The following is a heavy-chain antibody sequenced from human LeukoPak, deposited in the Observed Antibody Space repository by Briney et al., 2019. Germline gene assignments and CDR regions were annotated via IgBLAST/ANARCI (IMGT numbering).Heavy chain of an antibody. V-gene: IGHV3-23*01. CDR3: AKDDVDTAMVFVDY. J-gene: IGHJ4*02. D-gene: IGHD5-18*01. CDR1: GFTFSSYA. Sequence: GGSLRLSCAASGFTFSSYAMSWVRQAPGKGLEWVSAISGSGGSTYYADSVKGRFTISGDNSKNTLYLQMNSLRAEDTAVYYCAKDDVDTAMVFVDYWGQGTLVTVSS. CDR2: ISGSGGST.